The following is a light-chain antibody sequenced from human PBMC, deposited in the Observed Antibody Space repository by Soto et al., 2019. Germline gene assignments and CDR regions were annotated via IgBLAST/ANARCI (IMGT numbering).Light chain of an antibody. J-gene: IGLJ1*01. Sequence: SGSPGQSVTISCTGTSSDVGRYDYVSWYQQHPGKAPKLIIYDVTERPAGVPDRFSGSKSGNTASLTISGLQAEDEADYSCCSFAGSFSYVFGGGTKVT. CDR3: CSFAGSFSYV. V-gene: IGLV2-11*01. CDR2: DVT. CDR1: SSDVGRYDY.